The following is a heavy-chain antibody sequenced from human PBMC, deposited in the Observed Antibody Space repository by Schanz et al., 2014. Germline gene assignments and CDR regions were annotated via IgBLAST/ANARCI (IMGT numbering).Heavy chain of an antibody. Sequence: EGQLLESGGGLIQPGRSLRLSCAASGFTFTTHSMTWVRQAPGKGLEWVSGISGSGGSTYYADSVKGRFTISRDNSKTTLSLQMNSLRAEDTAVYYCAKGLYYDNTGGGFDYWGQGTLVTVSS. D-gene: IGHD3-16*01. CDR2: ISGSGGST. V-gene: IGHV3-23*01. CDR1: GFTFTTHS. J-gene: IGHJ4*02. CDR3: AKGLYYDNTGGGFDY.